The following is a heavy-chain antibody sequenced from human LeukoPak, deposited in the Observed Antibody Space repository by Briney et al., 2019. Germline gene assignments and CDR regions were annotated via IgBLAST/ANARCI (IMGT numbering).Heavy chain of an antibody. CDR1: GFTFSSYW. Sequence: GGSLRLSCAASGFTFSSYWVSWVRQAPGKGLEWVSSISSSSSYIYYADSVKGRFTISRDNAKNSLYLQMNSLRAEDTAVYYCARQVGAMAFDIWGQGTMVTVSS. D-gene: IGHD1-26*01. J-gene: IGHJ3*02. V-gene: IGHV3-21*01. CDR2: ISSSSSYI. CDR3: ARQVGAMAFDI.